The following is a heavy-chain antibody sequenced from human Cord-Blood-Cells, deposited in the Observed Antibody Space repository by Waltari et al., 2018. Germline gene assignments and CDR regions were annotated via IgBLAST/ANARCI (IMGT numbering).Heavy chain of an antibody. CDR2: NNHSGST. V-gene: IGHV4-34*01. J-gene: IGHJ4*02. D-gene: IGHD2-2*01. CDR1: GGSCRGSY. Sequence: QVQLQQWGAGLLKPSETLYLPCADYGGSCRGSYWSWIGQPPGKGLEWIGANNHSGSTNYNPSLKSRVTISVDTSKNQFSLKLSSVTAADTAVYYCARFEGYCSSTSCYYFDYWGQGTLVTVSS. CDR3: ARFEGYCSSTSCYYFDY.